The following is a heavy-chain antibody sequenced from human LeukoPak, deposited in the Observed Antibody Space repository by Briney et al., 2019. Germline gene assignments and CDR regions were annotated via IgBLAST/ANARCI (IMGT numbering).Heavy chain of an antibody. J-gene: IGHJ6*03. D-gene: IGHD3-10*01. V-gene: IGHV4-61*02. Sequence: PSETLSLTCTVSGGSISSGSYYWSWIRQPAGKGLEWIGRIYTSGSTNYNPSLKSRVTISVDTSKNQFSLKLNSVTAADTAVYYCARVEEGYGSGRREYYYYYYMDVWGKGTTVTISS. CDR1: GGSISSGSYY. CDR2: IYTSGST. CDR3: ARVEEGYGSGRREYYYYYYMDV.